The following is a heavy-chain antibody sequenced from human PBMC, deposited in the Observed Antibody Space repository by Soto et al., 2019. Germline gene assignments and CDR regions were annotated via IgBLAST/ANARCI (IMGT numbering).Heavy chain of an antibody. V-gene: IGHV4-59*08. CDR3: AALCGYYQALSA. D-gene: IGHD3-3*01. Sequence: QVQLQESGPGLVKPSETLSLTCSVSGGSLHSYYWSWIRQPPGKGLEWVGYIYYAGSTTYNPSLERRVXLXRXXSKYHFSLQFSSVPAADPAVYYCAALCGYYQALSAWGQGTLVTVSS. CDR1: GGSLHSYY. CDR2: IYYAGST. J-gene: IGHJ5*02.